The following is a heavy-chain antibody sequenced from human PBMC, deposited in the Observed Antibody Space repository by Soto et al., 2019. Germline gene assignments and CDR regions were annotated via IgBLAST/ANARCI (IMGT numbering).Heavy chain of an antibody. CDR2: IYYSGST. D-gene: IGHD3-10*01. Sequence: QVQLQESGPGLVKPSETLSLTCTVSGGSISSYYWSWIRQPPGKGLEWIGYIYYSGSTNYNPSLTIRVTSSAATSPTKFSLQLSSVTAADTAVCHGARSWMGSADYWGQGALVTVSS. CDR1: GGSISSYY. J-gene: IGHJ4*02. V-gene: IGHV4-59*01. CDR3: ARSWMGSADY.